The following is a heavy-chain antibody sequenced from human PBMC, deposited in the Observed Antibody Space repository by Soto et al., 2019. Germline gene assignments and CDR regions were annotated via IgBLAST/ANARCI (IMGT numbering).Heavy chain of an antibody. CDR1: GFTFSSYA. Sequence: PGGSLRLSCAASGFTFSSYAMHWVRQAPGKGLEWVAVISYDGSNKYYADSVKGRFTISRDNSKNTLYLQMNSLRAEDTAVYYCAATYYYGSGPSGYYYYGMDVWGQGTTVTVS. V-gene: IGHV3-30-3*01. CDR3: AATYYYGSGPSGYYYYGMDV. CDR2: ISYDGSNK. D-gene: IGHD3-10*01. J-gene: IGHJ6*02.